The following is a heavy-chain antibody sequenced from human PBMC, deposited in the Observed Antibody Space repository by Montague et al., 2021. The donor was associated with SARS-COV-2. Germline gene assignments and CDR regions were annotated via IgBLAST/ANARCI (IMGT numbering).Heavy chain of an antibody. Sequence: SLRLSCAASGFTFSSYSMNWVRQAPGKGLEWGPSISSSSSYIYYADSVKGRFTISRDNAKNSLYLQMNSLRAEDTAVYYCAGLNGVGYLYWYFDLWGRGTLVTVSS. V-gene: IGHV3-21*01. J-gene: IGHJ2*01. D-gene: IGHD2-8*01. CDR1: GFTFSSYS. CDR3: AGLNGVGYLYWYFDL. CDR2: ISSSSSYI.